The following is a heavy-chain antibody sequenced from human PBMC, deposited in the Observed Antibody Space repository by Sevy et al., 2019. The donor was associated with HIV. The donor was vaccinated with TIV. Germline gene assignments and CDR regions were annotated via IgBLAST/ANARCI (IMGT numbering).Heavy chain of an antibody. CDR2: IYYSGST. D-gene: IGHD2-21*01. V-gene: IGHV4-39*01. CDR1: GGSINSNSYY. CDR3: ARRWIVVVARAVDI. J-gene: IGHJ3*02. Sequence: SETLSLTCTVSGGSINSNSYYWGWIRQPPGKGLEWIGSIYYSGSTYYNTSLQSRVTVSVDTSNNQFSLKLRSVTAADTAVYYCARRWIVVVARAVDIWGQGTMVTVSS.